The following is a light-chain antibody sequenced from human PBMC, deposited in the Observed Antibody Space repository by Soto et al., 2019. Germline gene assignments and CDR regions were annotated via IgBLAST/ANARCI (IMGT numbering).Light chain of an antibody. Sequence: DIQMTQSPSTLSASVGDRVTITCRASQSISSWLAWYQQKPGKAPKLLIYDASSLESGVPSRFSGSGSGTEFTLTIISLQPDDFATYYCQQYNSYSLFGQGTKVEIK. CDR1: QSISSW. CDR3: QQYNSYSL. V-gene: IGKV1-5*01. CDR2: DAS. J-gene: IGKJ1*01.